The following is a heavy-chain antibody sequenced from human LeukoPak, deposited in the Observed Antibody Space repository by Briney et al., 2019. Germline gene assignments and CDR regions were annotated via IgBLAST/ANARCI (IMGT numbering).Heavy chain of an antibody. V-gene: IGHV3-23*01. CDR3: ARGYGGNSGCFDY. Sequence: GGSLRLSCAASGFTFSSYAMSWVRQAPGKGLEWVSPISGSGAGTYYADSVKGRFTISRDNSKNTLYLQMNSLRAEDTAVYYCARGYGGNSGCFDYWGQGTLVTVSS. CDR2: ISGSGAGT. D-gene: IGHD4-23*01. J-gene: IGHJ4*02. CDR1: GFTFSSYA.